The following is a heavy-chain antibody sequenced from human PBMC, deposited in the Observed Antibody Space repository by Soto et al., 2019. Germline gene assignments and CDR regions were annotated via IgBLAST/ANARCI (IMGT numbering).Heavy chain of an antibody. Sequence: SETLSLTCTVSGGSISSGDYYWSWIRQPPGKGLEWIGYIYYSGSTYYNPSLNSRVTISVDTSKNQFSLKLSSVTAADTAVYYCARASTPWGWFDPWGQGTLVTVSS. CDR1: GGSISSGDYY. V-gene: IGHV4-30-4*01. J-gene: IGHJ5*02. CDR2: IYYSGST. D-gene: IGHD2-2*01. CDR3: ARASTPWGWFDP.